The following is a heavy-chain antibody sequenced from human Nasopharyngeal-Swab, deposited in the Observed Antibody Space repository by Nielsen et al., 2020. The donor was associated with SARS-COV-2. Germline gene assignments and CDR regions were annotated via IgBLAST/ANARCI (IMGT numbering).Heavy chain of an antibody. V-gene: IGHV1-69*13. CDR2: IIPIFGTA. D-gene: IGHD6-6*01. Sequence: SVKVFCKASGGTFSSYAISWVRQAPGQGLEWMGGIIPIFGTANYAQKFQGRVTITADESTSTAYMELSSLRSEDTAVYYCARLIEYSSSLVEYGMDVWGQGTTVTVSS. CDR3: ARLIEYSSSLVEYGMDV. J-gene: IGHJ6*02. CDR1: GGTFSSYA.